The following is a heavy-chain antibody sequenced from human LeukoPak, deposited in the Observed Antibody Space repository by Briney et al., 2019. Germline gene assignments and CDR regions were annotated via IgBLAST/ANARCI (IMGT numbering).Heavy chain of an antibody. V-gene: IGHV3-66*01. Sequence: PGGSLRLSCAASGFTVSSNYMSWVRQAPGKGLEWVSVIYSGGSTYYADSVKGRFTISRDNSKNTLYLQMNSLRAEDTAVYYCARDSLISSGWYVHYYYGMDVWGQGTTVTVSS. CDR2: IYSGGST. J-gene: IGHJ6*02. D-gene: IGHD6-19*01. CDR1: GFTVSSNY. CDR3: ARDSLISSGWYVHYYYGMDV.